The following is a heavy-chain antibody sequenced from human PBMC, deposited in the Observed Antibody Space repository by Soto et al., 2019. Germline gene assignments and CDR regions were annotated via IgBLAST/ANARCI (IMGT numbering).Heavy chain of an antibody. Sequence: QITLKESGPTLVKPTQTLTLTCTFSGFSLNTNGVGVGWIRQPPGKALEWLALIFWNDNKHYRPFLESRLTITKDTSENPVVLTMTNVDPVDTATYYCAHRQVGGYGWYDYWGQGTLVTVSS. V-gene: IGHV2-5*01. CDR2: IFWNDNK. D-gene: IGHD6-19*01. CDR3: AHRQVGGYGWYDY. CDR1: GFSLNTNGVG. J-gene: IGHJ4*02.